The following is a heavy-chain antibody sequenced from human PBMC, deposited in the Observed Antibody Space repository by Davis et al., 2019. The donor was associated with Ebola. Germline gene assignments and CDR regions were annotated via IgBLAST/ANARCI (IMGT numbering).Heavy chain of an antibody. J-gene: IGHJ6*02. D-gene: IGHD3-10*01. Sequence: SETLSLTCTVSGGSVSSGSYYWSWIRQPPGKGLEWIGYIHYSGSTNYNPSLKSRVTISVDTSKNQFSLKLSSVTAADTAVYYCARGYKRITMVRGVITGNDGMDVWGQGTTVTVSS. CDR3: ARGYKRITMVRGVITGNDGMDV. CDR1: GGSVSSGSYY. CDR2: IHYSGST. V-gene: IGHV4-61*01.